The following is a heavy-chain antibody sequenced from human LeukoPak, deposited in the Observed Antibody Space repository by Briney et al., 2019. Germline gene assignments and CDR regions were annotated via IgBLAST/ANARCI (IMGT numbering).Heavy chain of an antibody. CDR1: GFTFSSYG. CDR3: ARGYSYDVEYYFDY. D-gene: IGHD5-18*01. V-gene: IGHV3-33*01. CDR2: IWYDGSNK. Sequence: GGSLRLSCAASGFTFSSYGMHWVRQAPGKGLERVAVIWYDGSNKYYADSVKGRFTISRDNSKNTLYLQMNSLRAEDTAVYYCARGYSYDVEYYFDYWGQGTLVTVSS. J-gene: IGHJ4*02.